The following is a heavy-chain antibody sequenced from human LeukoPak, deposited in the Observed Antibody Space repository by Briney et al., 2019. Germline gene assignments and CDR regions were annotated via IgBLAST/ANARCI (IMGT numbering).Heavy chain of an antibody. D-gene: IGHD5-24*01. J-gene: IGHJ4*02. CDR1: RFTLSRYW. Sequence: GGSLRLSCAPSRFTLSRYWMSWVRQAPGEGLEWVANIKQGGSEKYYVDSVKGRFTISRDNAKNSLYLQMNSLRAEDTAVYYCARDSSDGFDSWGQGTLVTVSS. V-gene: IGHV3-7*01. CDR3: ARDSSDGFDS. CDR2: IKQGGSEK.